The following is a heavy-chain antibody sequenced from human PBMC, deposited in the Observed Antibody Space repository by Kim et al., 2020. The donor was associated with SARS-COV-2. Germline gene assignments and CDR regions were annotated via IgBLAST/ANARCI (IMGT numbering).Heavy chain of an antibody. CDR3: ARGGYSNFDF. V-gene: IGHV3-7*01. CDR2: K. J-gene: IGHJ4*02. Sequence: KNDVESLTGRFTISRDNAKNALYLQMDSLRVEDTAVYYCARGGYSNFDFWGQGTLVTVSS. D-gene: IGHD2-21*01.